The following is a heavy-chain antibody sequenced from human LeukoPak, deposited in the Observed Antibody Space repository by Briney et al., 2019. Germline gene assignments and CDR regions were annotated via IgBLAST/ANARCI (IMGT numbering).Heavy chain of an antibody. V-gene: IGHV4-39*01. J-gene: IGHJ3*02. CDR2: IYYGGST. D-gene: IGHD2/OR15-2a*01. Sequence: SETLSLTCAVSGGSISSNSYYWGWIRQPPGKGLEWIGNIYYGGSTYYNPSLKSRVTISVDTSKNQFSLKLSSVTAADTAVYYCARPTSGTPYEDAFDIWGQGTMVTVSS. CDR3: ARPTSGTPYEDAFDI. CDR1: GGSISSNSYY.